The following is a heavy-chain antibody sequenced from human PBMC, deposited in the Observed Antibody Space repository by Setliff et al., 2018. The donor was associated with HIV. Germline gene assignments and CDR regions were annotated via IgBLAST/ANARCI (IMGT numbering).Heavy chain of an antibody. CDR2: MNPDSRNT. CDR3: ARARTYYYDRGRRSHYYIDV. Sequence: ASVKVSCKPSGSTFTNYDINWVRHAAGQGLEWMGWMNPDSRNTGYAQRFEGSVTMTLDTSISTAYMELNNVKFEDTAVYYCARARTYYYDRGRRSHYYIDVWARGATVTVSS. J-gene: IGHJ6*03. V-gene: IGHV1-8*02. D-gene: IGHD3-22*01. CDR1: GSTFTNYD.